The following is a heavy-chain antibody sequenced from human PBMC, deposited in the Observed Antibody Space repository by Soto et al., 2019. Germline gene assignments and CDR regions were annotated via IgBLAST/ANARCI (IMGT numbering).Heavy chain of an antibody. V-gene: IGHV3-21*01. Sequence: PGGSLRLSCAASGFTFSSYSMNWVRQAPGKGLEWVSSISSSSSYIYYADSVKGRFTISRDNAKNSLYLQMNSLGAEDTAVYYCASVATIPPHAFDIWGQGTMVTVSS. D-gene: IGHD5-12*01. CDR1: GFTFSSYS. J-gene: IGHJ3*02. CDR2: ISSSSSYI. CDR3: ASVATIPPHAFDI.